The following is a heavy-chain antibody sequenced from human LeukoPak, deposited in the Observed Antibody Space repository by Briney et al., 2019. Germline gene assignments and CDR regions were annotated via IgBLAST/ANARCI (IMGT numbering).Heavy chain of an antibody. V-gene: IGHV4-59*01. CDR3: ARVNSLWFGGEFDY. CDR1: GGSIRSYY. D-gene: IGHD3-10*01. J-gene: IGHJ4*02. CDR2: IYYSGST. Sequence: PSETLSLTCTVSGGSIRSYYWSWIRQPPGKGLEWIGYIYYSGSTNYNPSLKSRVTISVDTSKNQFSLKLSSVTAADTAVYYCARVNSLWFGGEFDYWGQGTLVTVSS.